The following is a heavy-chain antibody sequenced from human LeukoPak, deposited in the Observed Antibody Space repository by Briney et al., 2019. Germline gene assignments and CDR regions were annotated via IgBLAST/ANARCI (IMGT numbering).Heavy chain of an antibody. J-gene: IGHJ4*02. D-gene: IGHD5-12*01. Sequence: ASVKVSCKASGYTFTSYGISWVRQAPGQGLEWMEWISAYNGNTNYAQKLQGRVTMTTDTCTSTAYMELRSLRSDDTAVYYCARDQVNSGYDSNFDYWGQGTLVTVSS. CDR3: ARDQVNSGYDSNFDY. CDR2: ISAYNGNT. V-gene: IGHV1-18*01. CDR1: GYTFTSYG.